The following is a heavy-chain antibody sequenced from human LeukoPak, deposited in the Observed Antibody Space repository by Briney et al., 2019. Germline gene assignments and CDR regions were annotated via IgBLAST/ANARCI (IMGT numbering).Heavy chain of an antibody. CDR2: IWYDGSNK. Sequence: GGSLRLSCAASGFTFSNYGTHWVRQAPGKGLEWVAVIWYDGSNKYYADSVKGRFTISRDNAKNSLYLQMNSLRAEDTAVYYCARDRRDYDSSGYYDYYYYYGMDVWGQGTTVTVSS. CDR3: ARDRRDYDSSGYYDYYYYYGMDV. CDR1: GFTFSNYG. V-gene: IGHV3-33*01. J-gene: IGHJ6*02. D-gene: IGHD3-22*01.